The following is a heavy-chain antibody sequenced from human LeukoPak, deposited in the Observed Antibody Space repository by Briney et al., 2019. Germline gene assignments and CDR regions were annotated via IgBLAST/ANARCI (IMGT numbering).Heavy chain of an antibody. Sequence: SETLSLTCAVYGGSFSGYYWSWIRQPPGKGLEWIGEINHSGSTNYNPSLKSRVTISVDTSKNQFSLKLSSVTAADTAVYYCARDFTAGTWNWFDPWGQGTLVTVSS. D-gene: IGHD6-13*01. J-gene: IGHJ5*02. CDR2: INHSGST. V-gene: IGHV4-34*01. CDR3: ARDFTAGTWNWFDP. CDR1: GGSFSGYY.